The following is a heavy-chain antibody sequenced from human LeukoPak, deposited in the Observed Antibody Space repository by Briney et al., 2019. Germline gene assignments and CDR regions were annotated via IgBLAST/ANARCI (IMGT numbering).Heavy chain of an antibody. CDR2: IYNDGTT. J-gene: IGHJ4*02. CDR3: TKTGGPWD. D-gene: IGHD7-27*01. V-gene: IGHV3-53*01. CDR1: GFTVITSF. Sequence: GGSLRLSCSASGFTVITSFMSWVRQAPGEGLEWVSVIYNDGTTYYADSVKGRFTISRDNPKNTLYLQMNALRAEDTAVYYCTKTGGPWDWGQGTLVTVSS.